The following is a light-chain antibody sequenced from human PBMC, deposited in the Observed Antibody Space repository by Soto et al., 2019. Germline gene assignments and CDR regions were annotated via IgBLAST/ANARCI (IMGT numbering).Light chain of an antibody. CDR2: DAS. CDR3: QQRSTWSPT. J-gene: IGKJ1*01. Sequence: EIVLTQSPATLSLSPGDRATLSCRASQSVDAYLARYQQRPGQAPRLLIFDASNRATGTPTRFSGRGSGTDFTLTISSLEPEDFAVYYCQQRSTWSPTFGQGTKVEIK. V-gene: IGKV3-11*01. CDR1: QSVDAY.